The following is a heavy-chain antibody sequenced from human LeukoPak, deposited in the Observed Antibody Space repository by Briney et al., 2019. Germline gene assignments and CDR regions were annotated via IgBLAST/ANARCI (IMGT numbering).Heavy chain of an antibody. D-gene: IGHD3-22*01. V-gene: IGHV3-11*01. CDR1: GFTFSDYY. CDR2: ISSSGSTI. CDR3: VRGGSSYYDSSGYYLDY. Sequence: GGSLRLSCEASGFTFSDYYMSWIRQAPGKGLEWVSYISSSGSTIYYADSVKGRFTISRDNSKNTLYLQMNSLRAEDTAVYYCVRGGSSYYDSSGYYLDYWGQGTLVTVSS. J-gene: IGHJ4*02.